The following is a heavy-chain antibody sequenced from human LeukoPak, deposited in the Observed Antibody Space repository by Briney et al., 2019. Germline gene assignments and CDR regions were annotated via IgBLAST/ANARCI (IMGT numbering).Heavy chain of an antibody. J-gene: IGHJ6*02. V-gene: IGHV4-34*01. CDR3: ARGSGRMEGMDV. Sequence: SSETLSLTCAVYGGSFSGYYRSWIRQPPGKGLEWIGEINHSGSTNYNPSLKSRVTISVDTSKNQFSLKLSSVTAADTAVYYCARGSGRMEGMDVWGQGITVTVSS. CDR1: GGSFSGYY. CDR2: INHSGST. D-gene: IGHD1-1*01.